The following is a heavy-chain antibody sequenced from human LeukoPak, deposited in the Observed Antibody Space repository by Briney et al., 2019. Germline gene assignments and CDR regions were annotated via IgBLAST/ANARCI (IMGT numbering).Heavy chain of an antibody. V-gene: IGHV3-30-3*01. CDR1: GFTFSSYA. CDR2: ISYDGSNK. CDR3: TRDSPLQYCGGDCYSCPDY. D-gene: IGHD2-21*02. Sequence: GGSLRLSCAASGFTFSSYAMHWVRQAPGKGLEWVAVISYDGSNKYYADSVKGRFTISRDNSKNTLYLQMTSLRAEDTAVYYCTRDSPLQYCGGDCYSCPDYWGQGTLVTVSS. J-gene: IGHJ4*02.